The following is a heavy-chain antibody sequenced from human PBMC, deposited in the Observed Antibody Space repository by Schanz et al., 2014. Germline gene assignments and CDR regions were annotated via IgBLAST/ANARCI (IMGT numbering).Heavy chain of an antibody. J-gene: IGHJ4*02. CDR2: ISDSGRNI. Sequence: QVQLVESGGGLVKPGGSLRLSCAASGFRFRDYYMSWIRQAPGKGLEWISKISDSGRNIVYADSMKGRFTISRDNAKNSLYLQVNRLRAEDTAVYYCAREGLGADYWGQGTLVTVSS. V-gene: IGHV3-11*01. D-gene: IGHD3-16*01. CDR3: AREGLGADY. CDR1: GFRFRDYY.